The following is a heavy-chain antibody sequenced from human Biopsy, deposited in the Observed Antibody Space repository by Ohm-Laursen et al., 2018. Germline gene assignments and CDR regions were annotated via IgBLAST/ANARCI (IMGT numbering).Heavy chain of an antibody. D-gene: IGHD1-26*01. CDR3: ARDPIVGSKADGMDV. J-gene: IGHJ6*02. V-gene: IGHV3-33*01. CDR1: GFTFSVYA. Sequence: SLRLSCAASGFTFSVYAMHWVRQAPGKGLEWVAIIWYDGSSEYYADSVKGRFTISRDNSRNTVYLQMNRLRAEDTAIYYCARDPIVGSKADGMDVWGQGTTVTVSS. CDR2: IWYDGSSE.